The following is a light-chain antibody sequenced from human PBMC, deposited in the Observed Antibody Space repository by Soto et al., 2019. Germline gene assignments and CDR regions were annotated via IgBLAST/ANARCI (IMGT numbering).Light chain of an antibody. J-gene: IGLJ2*01. CDR1: SSDVGGYNY. V-gene: IGLV2-14*01. CDR3: SSYAGINNFVV. Sequence: QSALTQPASVSGSPGQSITISCTGTSSDVGGYNYVSWYQQHPGKAPKLMIYEVSNRPSGLSNRFSGSKSGNTASLTISGLQAEDEADYYCSSYAGINNFVVFGGGTKLTVL. CDR2: EVS.